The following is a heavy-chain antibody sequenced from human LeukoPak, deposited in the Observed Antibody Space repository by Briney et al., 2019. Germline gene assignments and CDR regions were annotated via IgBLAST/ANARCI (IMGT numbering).Heavy chain of an antibody. V-gene: IGHV4-34*01. D-gene: IGHD4-23*01. CDR1: GGSFSGYY. CDR3: ARGGGNSWFDY. J-gene: IGHJ4*02. Sequence: PSETLSLTCAVYGGSFSGYYWSWIRQPPGKGLEWIGEINHSGSTNYNPSLKSRVTISVDTSKNQFSLKLSSVTAADTAVYYCARGGGNSWFDYWGQGTLVTVSS. CDR2: INHSGST.